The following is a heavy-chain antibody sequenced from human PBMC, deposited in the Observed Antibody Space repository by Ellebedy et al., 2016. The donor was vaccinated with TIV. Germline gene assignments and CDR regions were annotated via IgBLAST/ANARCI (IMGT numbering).Heavy chain of an antibody. CDR3: ARDPALPRGRFDT. J-gene: IGHJ5*02. CDR2: IYYSGSA. CDR1: NYSINRGYY. Sequence: MPSETLSLTCTVSNYSINRGYYWGWIRQLPEKGLEWIGSIYYSGSAYYNPSLRSRVTISVDTSKNQFSLNLNSVTAADTAVYYCARDPALPRGRFDTWGQGTLVTVSS. V-gene: IGHV4-38-2*02.